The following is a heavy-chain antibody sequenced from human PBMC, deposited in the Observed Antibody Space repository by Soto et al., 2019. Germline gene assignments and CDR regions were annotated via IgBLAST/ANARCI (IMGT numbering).Heavy chain of an antibody. CDR2: IIPIFGTA. V-gene: IGHV1-69*01. CDR1: GGTFSSYS. J-gene: IGHJ4*02. D-gene: IGHD1-26*01. CDR3: ARDGGRHSGGIDY. Sequence: QVQLVQSGAEVKKPGSSVKVSCKASGGTFSSYSINWVRQAPGQGLEWMGEIIPIFGTANYAQNVQGRVTITADESTSTAYMELSSLRSEDTAVYYCARDGGRHSGGIDYWGQGTLVTVSS.